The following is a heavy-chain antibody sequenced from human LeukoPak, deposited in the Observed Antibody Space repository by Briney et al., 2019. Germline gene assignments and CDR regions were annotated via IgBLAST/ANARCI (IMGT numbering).Heavy chain of an antibody. CDR1: GFTFSSYA. CDR3: AKTGNNNEGSFDF. CDR2: ISGSGAAT. V-gene: IGHV3-23*01. D-gene: IGHD1/OR15-1a*01. J-gene: IGHJ4*02. Sequence: GGSLRLSCATSGFTFSSYAMSWVRQAPGKGLEWVSAISGSGAATYYADSVKVRFTISRDNSKNSLYLQMNSLRAEDTAIYYCAKTGNNNEGSFDFWGQGTLVTVSS.